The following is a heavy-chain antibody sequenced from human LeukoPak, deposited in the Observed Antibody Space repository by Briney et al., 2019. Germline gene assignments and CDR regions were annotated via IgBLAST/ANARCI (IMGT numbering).Heavy chain of an antibody. J-gene: IGHJ4*02. D-gene: IGHD4-17*01. V-gene: IGHV4-59*08. Sequence: PSETLSLTCTVSGGSISSYYWSWIRQPPGKGLEWIGYIYYSGSTNYNPSLKSRVTISVDTSKNQFSLKLSSVTATDTAVYYCARVETNDYGDFRKFDYWGQGTLVTVSS. CDR1: GGSISSYY. CDR3: ARVETNDYGDFRKFDY. CDR2: IYYSGST.